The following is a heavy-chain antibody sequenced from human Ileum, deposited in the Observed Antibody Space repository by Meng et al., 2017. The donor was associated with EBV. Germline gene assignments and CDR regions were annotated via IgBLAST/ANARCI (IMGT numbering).Heavy chain of an antibody. Sequence: QVQLVQSGAEVKKPXASVKVSCKASGYTFTGYYMHWPRQAPGQGLEWVGRITPSSGGTTYAQKFQGRVTMTRDTSISTAYMELSSLRSDDAAIYYCVRANLGSADYWGQGTLVTVSS. J-gene: IGHJ4*02. CDR3: VRANLGSADY. CDR1: GYTFTGYY. CDR2: ITPSSGGT. V-gene: IGHV1-2*06. D-gene: IGHD7-27*01.